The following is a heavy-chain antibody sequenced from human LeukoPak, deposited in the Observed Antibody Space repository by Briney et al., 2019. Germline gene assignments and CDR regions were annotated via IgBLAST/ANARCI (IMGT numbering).Heavy chain of an antibody. CDR2: IYYSGST. CDR1: GGSISSYY. Sequence: SETLSLTCTVSGGSISSYYWSWIRQPPGKGLEWIGYIYYSGSTNYNPSLKSRVTISVDTSKNQLSLKLSSVTAADTAVYYCARWNTVVTSLDYWGQGTLVTVSS. J-gene: IGHJ4*02. V-gene: IGHV4-59*08. CDR3: ARWNTVVTSLDY. D-gene: IGHD4-23*01.